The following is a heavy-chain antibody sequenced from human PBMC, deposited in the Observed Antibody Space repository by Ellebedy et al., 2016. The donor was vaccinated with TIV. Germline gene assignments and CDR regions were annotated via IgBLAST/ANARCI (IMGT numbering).Heavy chain of an antibody. D-gene: IGHD2-15*01. CDR1: GYSFTSNG. CDR2: ISAYIGNL. Sequence: AASVKVSCKTSGYSFTSNGISWVRQAPGQGLEWTGWISAYIGNLLYAQKLQGRVTMTTDTSTSTAYMELRSLRSDDPAMYYCARDIGCPGGNCYLLFDYWGQGTLVTVSS. V-gene: IGHV1-18*04. J-gene: IGHJ4*02. CDR3: ARDIGCPGGNCYLLFDY.